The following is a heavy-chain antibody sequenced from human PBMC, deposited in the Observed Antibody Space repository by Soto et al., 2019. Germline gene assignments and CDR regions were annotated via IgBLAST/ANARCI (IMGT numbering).Heavy chain of an antibody. J-gene: IGHJ4*02. CDR2: INPNGGSS. V-gene: IGHV1-46*01. CDR3: ARNLRYYDILAGLDY. CDR1: GYTFSNYY. Sequence: ASVKVSCKASGYTFSNYYVHWVRQAPGQGLEWMGLINPNGGSSTYAQKFQGRVTMTRDTSTTTVYMELSSLRSEDSAVYYCARNLRYYDILAGLDYWGQGTLVTVSS. D-gene: IGHD3-9*01.